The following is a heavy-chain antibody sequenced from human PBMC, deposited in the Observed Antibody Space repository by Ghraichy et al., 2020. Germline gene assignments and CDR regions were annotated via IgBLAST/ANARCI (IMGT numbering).Heavy chain of an antibody. V-gene: IGHV3-23*01. CDR3: RVDCSSTSCYYYYYMDV. CDR1: GFTFSSYA. J-gene: IGHJ6*03. Sequence: GSLRLSCAASGFTFSSYAMSWVRQAPWKGLEWVSAISGSGGSTYYADSVKGRFTISRDNSKNTLYLQMNSLRAEDTAVYYCRVDCSSTSCYYYYYMDVWGKGTTVTVSS. CDR2: ISGSGGST. D-gene: IGHD2-2*01.